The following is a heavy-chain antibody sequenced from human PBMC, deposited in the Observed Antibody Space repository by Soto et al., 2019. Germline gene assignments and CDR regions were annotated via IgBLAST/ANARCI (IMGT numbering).Heavy chain of an antibody. Sequence: EVQLVESGGGLVQPGGSLRLSCAASGFTFSGYWMHWVRQAPGKGLVWVSCINSDGITRYADSVKGRFTISRDNAKSTLYLQKNSLRVDDTAVYFCARARVPGRYWGQGTLVTVSS. CDR1: GFTFSGYW. J-gene: IGHJ1*01. CDR2: INSDGIT. V-gene: IGHV3-74*01. CDR3: ARARVPGRY.